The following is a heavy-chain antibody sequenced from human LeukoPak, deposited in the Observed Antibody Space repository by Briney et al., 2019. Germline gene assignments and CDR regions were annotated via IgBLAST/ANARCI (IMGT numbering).Heavy chain of an antibody. J-gene: IGHJ3*02. CDR3: ARDQGVYGSGSYYSHAFDI. Sequence: SETLSLTCTVSGGSISSYYWSWIRHPPGKGLEWIGYIYYSGSTNYNPSLESRVTISVDTSKNQSSLKLSSVTAADTAVYYCARDQGVYGSGSYYSHAFDIWGQGTMVTVSS. D-gene: IGHD3-10*01. CDR2: IYYSGST. CDR1: GGSISSYY. V-gene: IGHV4-59*01.